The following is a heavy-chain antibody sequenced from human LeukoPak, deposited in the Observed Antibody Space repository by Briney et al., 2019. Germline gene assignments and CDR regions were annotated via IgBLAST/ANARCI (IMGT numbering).Heavy chain of an antibody. CDR2: ISSSSSYI. V-gene: IGHV3-21*04. CDR1: GFTFSSYS. CDR3: AKEGSSWPSFYGMDV. Sequence: GRSLRLSCAASGFTFSSYSMNWVRQAPGKGLEWVSSISSSSSYIYYADSVKGRFTISRDNSKNTLYLQMNSLRAEDTAVYYCAKEGSSWPSFYGMDVWGQGTTVTVSS. D-gene: IGHD6-13*01. J-gene: IGHJ6*02.